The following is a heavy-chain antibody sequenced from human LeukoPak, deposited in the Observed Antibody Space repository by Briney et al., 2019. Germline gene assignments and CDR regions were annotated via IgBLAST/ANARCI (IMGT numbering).Heavy chain of an antibody. CDR3: AREVGYCSGGSCYQANYFDY. CDR1: GGSISSGSYY. D-gene: IGHD2-15*01. V-gene: IGHV4-61*02. Sequence: SQTLSLNCTVSGGSISSGSYYWSWIRQPAGKGLEWIGRIYTSGSTNYNPSLKSRVTISVDTSKNQFSLKLSSVTAADTAVYYCAREVGYCSGGSCYQANYFDYWGQGTLVTVSS. CDR2: IYTSGST. J-gene: IGHJ4*02.